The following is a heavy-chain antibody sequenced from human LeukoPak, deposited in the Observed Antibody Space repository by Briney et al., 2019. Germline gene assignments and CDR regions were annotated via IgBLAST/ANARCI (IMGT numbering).Heavy chain of an antibody. CDR2: INPGGANT. Sequence: ASVKVSCKASGYTFSSYYMYWVRQAPGQGLEWMGLINPGGANTNYAQNFQGRVTMTRDTSTSTVYMELSSLRSEDTAIYYCARIRDGYNDAYDIWGQGTVVTVPS. J-gene: IGHJ3*02. V-gene: IGHV1-46*01. CDR3: ARIRDGYNDAYDI. CDR1: GYTFSSYY. D-gene: IGHD5-24*01.